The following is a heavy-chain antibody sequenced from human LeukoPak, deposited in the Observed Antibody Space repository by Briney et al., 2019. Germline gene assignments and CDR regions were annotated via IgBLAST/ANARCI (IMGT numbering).Heavy chain of an antibody. J-gene: IGHJ2*01. Sequence: SGTLSLTCAVSGGSISRSSWWSWVRQPPGKGLDGIGEIYQSGSTNYNPPLKSRVTISLDKSKNRFSLNLNSVTAADTAVYYCASRDYGDWYFDLWGRGTLVTVSS. CDR3: ASRDYGDWYFDL. CDR2: IYQSGST. V-gene: IGHV4-4*02. D-gene: IGHD4-17*01. CDR1: GGSISRSSW.